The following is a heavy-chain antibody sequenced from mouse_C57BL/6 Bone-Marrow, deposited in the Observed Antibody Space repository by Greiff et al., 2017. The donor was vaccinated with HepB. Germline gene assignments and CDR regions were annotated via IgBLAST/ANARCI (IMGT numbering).Heavy chain of an antibody. V-gene: IGHV10-1*01. D-gene: IGHD1-1*02. CDR3: VRPDGVYAMDY. J-gene: IGHJ4*01. Sequence: EVKLMESGGGLVQPKGSLKLSCAASGFSFNTYAMNWVRQAPGKGLEWVARIRSKSNNYATYYADSVKDRFTISRDDSESMLYLQMNNLKTEDTAMYYCVRPDGVYAMDYWGQGTSVTVSS. CDR1: GFSFNTYA. CDR2: IRSKSNNYAT.